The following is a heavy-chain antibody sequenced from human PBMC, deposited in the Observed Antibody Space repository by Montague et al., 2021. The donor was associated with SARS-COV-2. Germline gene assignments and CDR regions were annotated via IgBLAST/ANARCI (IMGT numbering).Heavy chain of an antibody. D-gene: IGHD2-21*02. V-gene: IGHV3-23*01. CDR3: ARRRIKDILLVLPAPHLDV. CDR2: ITGSGSTT. J-gene: IGHJ6*04. CDR1: DFTFSDYS. Sequence: SLRLSCSASDFTFSDYSMTWVRQAPGKGLEWVSFITGSGSTTYYXDSVKGRFTISRDNSRSTLYLQMNSLRVEDTAAYYCARRRIKDILLVLPAPHLDVWGKGTTVTVSS.